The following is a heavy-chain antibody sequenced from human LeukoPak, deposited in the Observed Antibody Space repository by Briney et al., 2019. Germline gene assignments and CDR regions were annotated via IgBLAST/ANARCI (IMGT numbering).Heavy chain of an antibody. CDR2: IYYSGST. CDR3: AKEGFDS. CDR1: GGSISSSSYY. J-gene: IGHJ4*02. V-gene: IGHV4-39*02. Sequence: SETLSLTCTVSGGSISSSSYYWGWIRQPPGEGLEWIGSIYYSGSTYYNPSLKSRVTISVDTSKNQFSLKLSSVTAADTAVYYCAKEGFDSWGQGTLVAVSS.